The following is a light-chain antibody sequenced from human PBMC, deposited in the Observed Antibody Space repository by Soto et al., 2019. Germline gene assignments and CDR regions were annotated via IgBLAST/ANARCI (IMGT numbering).Light chain of an antibody. CDR1: QGISSW. Sequence: DIQMTQSPSSVSSSVGDRVTITCRASQGISSWLAWYQQKPGKAPKLLIYAASSLQSGVPSRFSGSGSGSDFTLAISGPQPEDLATYYCQEANSFPHTFGQGTKLEIK. CDR3: QEANSFPHT. V-gene: IGKV1-12*01. J-gene: IGKJ2*01. CDR2: AAS.